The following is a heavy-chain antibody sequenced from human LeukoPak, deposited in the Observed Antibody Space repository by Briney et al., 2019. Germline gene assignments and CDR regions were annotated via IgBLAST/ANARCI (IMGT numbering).Heavy chain of an antibody. V-gene: IGHV1-3*01. CDR3: ARSLAYYYDSSGTFDY. CDR1: GYTFTSYA. Sequence: GASVKVSCKAPGYTFTSYAMHWVRQAPGQRLEWMGWINAGNGNTKYSQKFQGRVTITRDTSASTAYMELSSLRSEDTAVYYCARSLAYYYDSSGTFDYWGQGTLVTVSS. CDR2: INAGNGNT. J-gene: IGHJ4*02. D-gene: IGHD3-22*01.